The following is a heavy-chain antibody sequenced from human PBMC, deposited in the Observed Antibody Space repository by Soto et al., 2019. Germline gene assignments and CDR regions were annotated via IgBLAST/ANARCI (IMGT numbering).Heavy chain of an antibody. CDR2: ISAYNGNT. D-gene: IGHD3-22*01. J-gene: IGHJ4*02. CDR1: GYTFTSYG. CDR3: PRRLYYDNTGYYY. V-gene: IGHV1-18*01. Sequence: QVQLVQSGAEVKKPGASVKVSCKASGYTFTSYGISWVRQAPGQGLAWMGGISAYNGNTNYAQKLQGRVTMSTDTSTSTAYMALRSLRSHDTAVYYCPRRLYYDNTGYYYWGQGTLVTVSS.